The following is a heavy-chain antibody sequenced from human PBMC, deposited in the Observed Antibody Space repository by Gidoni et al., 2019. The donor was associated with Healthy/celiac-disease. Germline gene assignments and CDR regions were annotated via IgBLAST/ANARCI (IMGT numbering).Heavy chain of an antibody. Sequence: QVQLQESGPGLVKPSQTLSLTCTVSGGSISSGGYYWSWIRQHPGKGLEWIGYIYYSGSTYYNPSLKSRVTISVDTSKNQFSLKLSSVTAADTAVYYCAREPRIQLWLDYYGMDVWGQGTTVTVSS. CDR1: GGSISSGGYY. J-gene: IGHJ6*02. V-gene: IGHV4-31*03. CDR3: AREPRIQLWLDYYGMDV. CDR2: IYYSGST. D-gene: IGHD5-18*01.